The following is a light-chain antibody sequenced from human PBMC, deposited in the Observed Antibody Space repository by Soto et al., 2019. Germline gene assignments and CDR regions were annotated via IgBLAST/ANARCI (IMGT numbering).Light chain of an antibody. Sequence: QSALTQPASGSGSPGQSITISCTGTSSDVGGYNYVSWYQQHTGKAPKLMIYDVSKRPSGVSNRFSGSKSGNTASLTISGLQAEDEAEYYCSSYTSSSTLVVFGGGTKLTVL. CDR1: SSDVGGYNY. J-gene: IGLJ3*02. V-gene: IGLV2-14*01. CDR2: DVS. CDR3: SSYTSSSTLVV.